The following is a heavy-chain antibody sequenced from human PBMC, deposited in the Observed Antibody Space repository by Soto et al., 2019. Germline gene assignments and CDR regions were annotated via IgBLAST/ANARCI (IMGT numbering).Heavy chain of an antibody. V-gene: IGHV4-30-4*01. D-gene: IGHD3-10*01. CDR2: IYYSGST. J-gene: IGHJ5*02. CDR1: GGSISSGDYY. CDR3: ARESGGSESYHIHWFDP. Sequence: SETLSLTCTVSGGSISSGDYYWSWIRQPPGKGLEWIGYIYYSGSTYYNPSLKSRVTISVDTSKNQFSLKLSSVAAADTAVYYCARESGGSESYHIHWFDPWGQGTLVTVSS.